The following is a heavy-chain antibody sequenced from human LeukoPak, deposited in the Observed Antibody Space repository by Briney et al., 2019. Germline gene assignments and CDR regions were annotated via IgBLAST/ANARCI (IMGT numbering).Heavy chain of an antibody. J-gene: IGHJ4*02. Sequence: GSLRLSCAASGFTFNSNYMSWVRQAPGKGLEWVSAINNTGDRTYYAESVRGRFTISRDNSKNTLFLQMNSLRAEDTAVYYCAKEIFMGRGVSHLDYWGQGTLVAVSS. CDR1: GFTFNSNY. CDR3: AKEIFMGRGVSHLDY. D-gene: IGHD3-10*01. CDR2: INNTGDRT. V-gene: IGHV3-23*01.